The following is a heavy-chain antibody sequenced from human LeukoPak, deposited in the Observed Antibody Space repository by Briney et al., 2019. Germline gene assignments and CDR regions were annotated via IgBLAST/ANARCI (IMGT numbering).Heavy chain of an antibody. J-gene: IGHJ4*02. D-gene: IGHD3-10*01. CDR1: GGSFSGYY. V-gene: IGHV4-34*01. Sequence: PSETLSLTCAGYGGSFSGYYWSWIRQPPGKGLEWIGEINHSGSTNYNPSLKSRVTISVDTSKNQFSLKLSSVTAADTAVYYCARAGFGTFDYWGQGTLVTVSS. CDR3: ARAGFGTFDY. CDR2: INHSGST.